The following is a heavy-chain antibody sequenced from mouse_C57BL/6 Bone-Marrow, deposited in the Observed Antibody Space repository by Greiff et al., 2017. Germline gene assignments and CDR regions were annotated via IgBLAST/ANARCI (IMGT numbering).Heavy chain of an antibody. J-gene: IGHJ2*01. D-gene: IGHD1-1*01. Sequence: EVKLQQSGPELVKPGASVKISCKASGYTFTDYYMNWVKQSHGKSLEWIGDINPNNGGTSYNQKFKGKATLTVDKSSSTAYMELRSLTSEDSAVYYCARGGTTVVERFYYFDYWGQGTTLTVSS. V-gene: IGHV1-26*01. CDR2: INPNNGGT. CDR1: GYTFTDYY. CDR3: ARGGTTVVERFYYFDY.